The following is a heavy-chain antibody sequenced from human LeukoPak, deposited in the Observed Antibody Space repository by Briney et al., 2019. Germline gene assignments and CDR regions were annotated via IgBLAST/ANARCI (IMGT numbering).Heavy chain of an antibody. Sequence: GGSLRLSCAASGFTFSSYAVSWVRQAPGKGLEWVSAISGSGGSTYYADSVKGRFTISRDNSKNTLYLQINSLRAEDTAVYYCAKALYGGNTVWGQGTLVTVSS. J-gene: IGHJ4*02. V-gene: IGHV3-23*01. D-gene: IGHD4-23*01. CDR2: ISGSGGST. CDR3: AKALYGGNTV. CDR1: GFTFSSYA.